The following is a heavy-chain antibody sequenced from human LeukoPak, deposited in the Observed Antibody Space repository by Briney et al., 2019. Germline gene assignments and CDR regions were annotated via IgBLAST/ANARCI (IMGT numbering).Heavy chain of an antibody. V-gene: IGHV3-15*01. CDR3: TTEQGYRYGFYYYYYMDV. CDR2: IRSKTDGGTT. CDR1: GFIFSNAW. J-gene: IGHJ6*03. D-gene: IGHD5-18*01. Sequence: PGGSLRLSCAASGFIFSNAWMSWVRQAPGKGLEWVGRIRSKTDGGTTDYAAPVKGRFTISRDDSKNTLYLQLNSLKTEDTAVYYCTTEQGYRYGFYYYYYMDVWGKGTTVTVSS.